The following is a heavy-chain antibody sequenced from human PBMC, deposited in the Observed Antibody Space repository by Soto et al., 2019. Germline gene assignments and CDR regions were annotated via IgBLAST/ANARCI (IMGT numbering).Heavy chain of an antibody. CDR2: IHPSGDT. Sequence: QVQLVQSGAELKNPGASVKVACKASGYKFTTYCIHWVRQAPGQGLEWMGMIHPSGDTGYAQKFRGRVTMTIDTSTTTAYMELRNLTSEDTAVYFSVRGYCTTSPCSGDFQCWGQGTLVTVSS. CDR1: GYKFTTYC. J-gene: IGHJ1*01. D-gene: IGHD2-15*01. CDR3: VRGYCTTSPCSGDFQC. V-gene: IGHV1-46*01.